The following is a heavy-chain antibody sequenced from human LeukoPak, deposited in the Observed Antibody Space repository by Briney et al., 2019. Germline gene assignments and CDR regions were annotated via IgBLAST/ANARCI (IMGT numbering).Heavy chain of an antibody. V-gene: IGHV3-23*01. D-gene: IGHD4-11*01. CDR2: LCAGGGTT. CDR3: AKVWTPVNTLTSFDY. J-gene: IGHJ4*02. CDR1: GFAFSSYA. Sequence: GGSLRLSCAASGFAFSSYAMSWVRQAPGKGLEWVSVLCAGGGTTYYADSVKGRFTISRDISKNTLYLQMNSLRAEDTAIYYCAKVWTPVNTLTSFDYWGQGTLVTVSS.